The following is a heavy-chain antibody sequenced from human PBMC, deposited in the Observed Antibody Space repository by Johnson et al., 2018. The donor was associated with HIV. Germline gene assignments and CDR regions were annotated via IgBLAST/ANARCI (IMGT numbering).Heavy chain of an antibody. D-gene: IGHD3-10*01. J-gene: IGHJ3*02. Sequence: QVQLVESGGGLVKPGGSLRLSCAASGFTFSDYYMSWIRQAPGKGLEWVSTISYSGGTTSYADSVKGRFTISRDNSKNTLYLQMNSLRAEDTAVFYCAKTRRGGNLDAFDIWGQGTMVTVSS. CDR1: GFTFSDYY. CDR3: AKTRRGGNLDAFDI. CDR2: ISYSGGTT. V-gene: IGHV3-11*01.